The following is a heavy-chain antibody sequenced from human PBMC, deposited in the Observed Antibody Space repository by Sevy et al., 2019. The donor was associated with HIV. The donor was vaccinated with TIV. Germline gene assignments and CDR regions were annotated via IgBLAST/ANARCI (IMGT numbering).Heavy chain of an antibody. J-gene: IGHJ4*02. CDR2: IDTDGGGA. D-gene: IGHD3-10*01. V-gene: IGHV3-74*01. Sequence: GGSLRLSCAAAGFTFSNYWMHWVRQVPGKGLVWVSRIDTDGGGARYADSVKGRFTVSRDNARNTLYLQMNSVKVEDTGVYYCAREGTGFGAEFDNWGQGNLVTVSS. CDR3: AREGTGFGAEFDN. CDR1: GFTFSNYW.